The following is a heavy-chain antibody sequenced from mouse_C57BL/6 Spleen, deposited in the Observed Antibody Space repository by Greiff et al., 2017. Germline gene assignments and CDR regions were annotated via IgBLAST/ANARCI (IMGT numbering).Heavy chain of an antibody. J-gene: IGHJ2*01. CDR3: AIYYGNYFDY. Sequence: EVKLVESGPGLVKPSQSLSLTCSVTGYSITSGYYWNWIRQFPGNKLEWMGYISYDGSNNYNPSLKNRISITRDTSKNQFFLKLNSVTTEDTATYYCAIYYGNYFDYWGQGTTLTVSS. V-gene: IGHV3-6*01. CDR1: GYSITSGYY. CDR2: ISYDGSN. D-gene: IGHD2-1*01.